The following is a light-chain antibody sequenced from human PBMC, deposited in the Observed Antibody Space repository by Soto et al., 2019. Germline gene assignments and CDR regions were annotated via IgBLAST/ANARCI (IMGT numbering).Light chain of an antibody. Sequence: DIEMTQSPSTLSASVGDRVSITCRASQSIRSWLAWYQQKPGKAPKLLIYDASSLESGVPSRCSGSGSGTHFTLSISSLQPDDFATYYCQQCDSYPYTFGQGTNLEIK. CDR3: QQCDSYPYT. J-gene: IGKJ2*01. CDR2: DAS. V-gene: IGKV1-5*01. CDR1: QSIRSW.